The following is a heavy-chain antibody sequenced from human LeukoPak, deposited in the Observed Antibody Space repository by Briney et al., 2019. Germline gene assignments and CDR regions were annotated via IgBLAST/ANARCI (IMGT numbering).Heavy chain of an antibody. V-gene: IGHV3-30*18. CDR1: GFTFSSYG. D-gene: IGHD6-19*01. CDR2: ISYDGSDK. Sequence: PGGSLRLSCAASGFTFSSYGMHWVRQAPGKGLEWVTVISYDGSDKYYADSVKGRFTISRDNSKNTLYLEMNSLRAEDTAVYYCAKDLSGGWSLDYWGQGTLVTVSS. CDR3: AKDLSGGWSLDY. J-gene: IGHJ4*02.